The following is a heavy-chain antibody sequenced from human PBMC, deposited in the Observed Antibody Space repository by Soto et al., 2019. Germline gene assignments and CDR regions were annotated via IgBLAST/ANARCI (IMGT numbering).Heavy chain of an antibody. CDR3: ARDQLYADGSWFFDL. J-gene: IGHJ2*01. Sequence: EVQLVESGGGLVQPGGSLRLSCVASGFTFSSHDMHWVRQVPGKGLEWVSGTGTTGDTYYPGSVKGRFIVSKEDAKNSLFLKMNNMRAEVTAVYYCARDQLYADGSWFFDLWGRGTLVTVSS. CDR1: GFTFSSHD. D-gene: IGHD6-6*01. CDR2: TGTTGDT. V-gene: IGHV3-13*01.